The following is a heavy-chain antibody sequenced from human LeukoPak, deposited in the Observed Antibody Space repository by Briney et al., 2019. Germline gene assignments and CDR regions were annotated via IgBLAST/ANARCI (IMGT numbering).Heavy chain of an antibody. CDR3: ARDLGGYCSSTSCYPFLDAFDI. D-gene: IGHD2-2*01. CDR1: GYTFTSYY. J-gene: IGHJ3*02. CDR2: INPSGGST. V-gene: IGHV1-46*01. Sequence: EASVKVSCKASGYTFTSYYMHWVRQAPGQGLEWMGIINPSGGSTSYAQKFQGRVTMTRDTSTSTVYTELSSLRSEDTAVYYCARDLGGYCSSTSCYPFLDAFDIWGQGTMVTVSS.